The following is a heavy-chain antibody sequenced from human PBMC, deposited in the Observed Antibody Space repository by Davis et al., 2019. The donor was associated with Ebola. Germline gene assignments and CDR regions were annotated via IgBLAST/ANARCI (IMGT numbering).Heavy chain of an antibody. V-gene: IGHV3-7*03. D-gene: IGHD1-14*01. CDR1: GFTFRHYW. CDR3: SRLRRAEAENY. CDR2: IRPDGSEE. Sequence: GESLKISCAASGFTFRHYWMSWVRQAPGNGLEWVANIRPDGSEEQYVDSLKGRFTVSRDNAKNSMYLQLNSLRAEDTAMYYCSRLRRAEAENYWGQGTLVTVSS. J-gene: IGHJ4*02.